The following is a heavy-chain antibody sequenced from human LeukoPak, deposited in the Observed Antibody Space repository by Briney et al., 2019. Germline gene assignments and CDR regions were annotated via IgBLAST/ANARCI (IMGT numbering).Heavy chain of an antibody. CDR3: ARDQPAATPDHYFDY. J-gene: IGHJ4*02. V-gene: IGHV1-69*04. CDR1: GGTFSSYA. D-gene: IGHD6-25*01. CDR2: IIPILGIA. Sequence: SVKVSCKASGGTFSSYAISLVRQAPGPVLECMGTIIPILGIANYAQKFQGRVTITADKSTSTAYMELSSLRSEDTAVYYCARDQPAATPDHYFDYWGQGTLVAVSS.